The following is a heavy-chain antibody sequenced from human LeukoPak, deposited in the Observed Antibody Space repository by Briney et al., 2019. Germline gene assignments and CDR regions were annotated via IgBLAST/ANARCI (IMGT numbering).Heavy chain of an antibody. CDR1: GFTFRNYN. V-gene: IGHV3-21*01. CDR3: AREYLD. CDR2: ISLSSSYI. Sequence: PGGSLRLSCAASGFTFRNYNMNWVRHVPGKGLEWVSSISLSSSYIYYADSVKGRFTISRDNAKNSLFLQMNCLRAEDTAVYYCAREYLDWGQGTLVTVSS. J-gene: IGHJ4*02. D-gene: IGHD2-2*01.